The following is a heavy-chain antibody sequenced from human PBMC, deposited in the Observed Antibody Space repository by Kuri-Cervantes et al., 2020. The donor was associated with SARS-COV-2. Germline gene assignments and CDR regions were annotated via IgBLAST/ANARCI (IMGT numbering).Heavy chain of an antibody. CDR3: ARDALPTIFGVVIIYWFDP. CDR1: GFTFTSYY. J-gene: IGHJ5*02. D-gene: IGHD3-3*01. V-gene: IGHV1-46*01. Sequence: GESLKISCAASGFTFTSYYMHWVRQAPGQGLEWMGIINPSGGSTSYAQKFQGRVTMTRDTSTSTVYMELSSLRSEDTAVYYCARDALPTIFGVVIIYWFDPWGQGTLVTVSS. CDR2: INPSGGST.